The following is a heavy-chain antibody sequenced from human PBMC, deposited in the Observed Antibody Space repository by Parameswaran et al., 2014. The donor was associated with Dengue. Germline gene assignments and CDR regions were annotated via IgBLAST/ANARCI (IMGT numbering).Heavy chain of an antibody. V-gene: IGHV7-4-1*02. CDR2: INTNTGNP. Sequence: WVRQAPGQGLEWMGWINTNTGNPTYAQGFTGRFVFSLDTSVSTAYLRISSLKAEDTAVYYCARVWRTNKREAVWYFDLWGRGTLVTVSS. CDR3: ARVWRTNKREAVWYFDL. J-gene: IGHJ2*01. D-gene: IGHD1-26*01.